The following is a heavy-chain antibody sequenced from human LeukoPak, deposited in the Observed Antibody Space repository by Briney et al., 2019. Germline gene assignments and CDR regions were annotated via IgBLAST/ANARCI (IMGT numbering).Heavy chain of an antibody. V-gene: IGHV4-39*01. CDR2: IYYSGST. CDR3: ARPRYSYGYYFDY. J-gene: IGHJ4*02. D-gene: IGHD5-18*01. Sequence: SEALSLTCTVSGGSISSSSYYWGWIRQPPGKGLEWIGSIYYSGSTYYNPSLKSRVTISVDTSKNQFSLKLSSVTAADTAVYYCARPRYSYGYYFDYWGQGTLVTVSS. CDR1: GGSISSSSYY.